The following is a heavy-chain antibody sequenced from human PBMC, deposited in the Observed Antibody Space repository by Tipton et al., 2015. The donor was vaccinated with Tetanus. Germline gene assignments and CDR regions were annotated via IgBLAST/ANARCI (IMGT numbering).Heavy chain of an antibody. CDR2: TSFDGSNK. D-gene: IGHD6-19*01. V-gene: IGHV3-30-3*01. Sequence: SLRLSCAASGFTFSNYAMHWVRQAPGKGLEWVAVTSFDGSNKDYADSVKGRFTISRDNAKNSFYLQMNSLRVEDTAVYYCARDRGEQWTNFYYMDVWGKGRMVIVSS. CDR1: GFTFSNYA. CDR3: ARDRGEQWTNFYYMDV. J-gene: IGHJ6*03.